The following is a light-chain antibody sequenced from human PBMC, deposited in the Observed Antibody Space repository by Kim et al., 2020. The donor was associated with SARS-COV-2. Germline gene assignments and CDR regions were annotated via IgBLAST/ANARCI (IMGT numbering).Light chain of an antibody. CDR1: SRRSYY. J-gene: IGLJ2*01. CDR2: GKN. V-gene: IGLV3-19*01. Sequence: ALGQTVRITCQGDSRRSYYASWYQQKPGQAPVLVIYGKNNRPSGIPDRFSGSSSGHTASLTITGAQAEDEADYYCNSRDSSGKDVVFGGGTQLTVL. CDR3: NSRDSSGKDVV.